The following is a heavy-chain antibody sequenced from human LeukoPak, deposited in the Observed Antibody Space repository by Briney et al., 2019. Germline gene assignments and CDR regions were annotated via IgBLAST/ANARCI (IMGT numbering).Heavy chain of an antibody. CDR3: ARDRLLYYYDSGPTGHFQH. V-gene: IGHV3-7*01. CDR2: IKQDGSEK. Sequence: GGSLRLSCAASGFTFSSYWMSWVRQAPGKGLEWVANIKQDGSEKYYVDSVKGRFTISRDNAKNSLYLQMSSLRADDTAVYYCARDRLLYYYDSGPTGHFQHWGQGTLVTF. CDR1: GFTFSSYW. D-gene: IGHD3-22*01. J-gene: IGHJ1*01.